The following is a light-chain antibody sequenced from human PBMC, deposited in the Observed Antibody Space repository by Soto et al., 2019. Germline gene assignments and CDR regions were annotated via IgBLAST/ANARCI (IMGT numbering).Light chain of an antibody. CDR2: DVI. V-gene: IGLV2-14*03. J-gene: IGLJ1*01. Sequence: QSALTQPASVSDSPGQSITISCIGTSSDIGAFNHVSWHQQHPGKAPKLIIYDVINRPSGVSNRFSGSKTGNTASLIISGLQAEDEADYYRSSYTSSSSYVFGSGTKVTV. CDR3: SSYTSSSSYV. CDR1: SSDIGAFNH.